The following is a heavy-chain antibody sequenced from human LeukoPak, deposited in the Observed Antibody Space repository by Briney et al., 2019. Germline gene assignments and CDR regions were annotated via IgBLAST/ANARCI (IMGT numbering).Heavy chain of an antibody. CDR2: ISMSSSDI. CDR1: GFTFRSYS. J-gene: IGHJ4*02. Sequence: PGGSLRLSCAASGFTFRSYSMNWVRQAPGKGLEWVSSISMSSSDIYYADSVKGRFTISRDNAKNSLYLQMNSLRAEDTAVYFCARGTGQLLWGSFDYWGQGTLVTVSS. V-gene: IGHV3-21*01. CDR3: ARGTGQLLWGSFDY. D-gene: IGHD2-2*01.